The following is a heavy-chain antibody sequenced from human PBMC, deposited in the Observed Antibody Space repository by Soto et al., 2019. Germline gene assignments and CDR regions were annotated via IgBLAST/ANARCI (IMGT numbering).Heavy chain of an antibody. Sequence: ASVKVSCEASGYTFARHTIPWVRQAPGQSLEWMGWINGGNGIKYSQRFQGRITITRDTPANTAYMELSGLTSEDTAVYYCAREDMPASKTNFDYWGQGTLVTVSS. CDR3: AREDMPASKTNFDY. J-gene: IGHJ4*02. CDR2: INGGNGI. D-gene: IGHD2-15*01. V-gene: IGHV1-3*01. CDR1: GYTFARHT.